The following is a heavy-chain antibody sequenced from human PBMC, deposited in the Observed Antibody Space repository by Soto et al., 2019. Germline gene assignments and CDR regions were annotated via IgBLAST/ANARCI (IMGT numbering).Heavy chain of an antibody. Sequence: GESLKISCRGSGYTFTTYWIGWVRQMPGKVLEWMGIIYPRDSDTRYSPPFQGQVTMSVDKSINTAYLQWSSLKASDTAMYFCARLHPRYCSGTSCYSRGLDPWGQGXLVTVYS. CDR1: GYTFTTYW. D-gene: IGHD2-2*01. CDR3: ARLHPRYCSGTSCYSRGLDP. V-gene: IGHV5-51*01. J-gene: IGHJ5*02. CDR2: IYPRDSDT.